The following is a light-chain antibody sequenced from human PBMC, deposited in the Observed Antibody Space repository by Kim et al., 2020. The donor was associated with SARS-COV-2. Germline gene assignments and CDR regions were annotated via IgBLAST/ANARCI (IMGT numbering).Light chain of an antibody. CDR3: QAWDSSTGV. J-gene: IGLJ3*02. CDR1: KLGDKY. V-gene: IGLV3-1*01. Sequence: SPGTTASITCSGDKLGDKYVCWYQQKPGQSPVRVIYEDSRRPSGIPERFLGSNSGNTATLTISGTQAMDEADYYCQAWDSSTGVFGGGTQLTVL. CDR2: EDS.